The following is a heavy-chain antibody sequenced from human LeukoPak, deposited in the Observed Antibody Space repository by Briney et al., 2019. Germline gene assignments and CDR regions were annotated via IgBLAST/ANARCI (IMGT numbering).Heavy chain of an antibody. V-gene: IGHV3-30*04. D-gene: IGHD3-3*01. CDR1: GFTFSTYA. J-gene: IGHJ4*02. CDR2: ISYNGSHQ. Sequence: GGSLRLSCAASGFTFSTYAMHWVRQAPGKGLEWLTVISYNGSHQYYSDSVRGRFTISRDNSRNSVFLQISRLRPEDTAVYYCATSIRRITISSWGQGTPVTVSS. CDR3: ATSIRRITISS.